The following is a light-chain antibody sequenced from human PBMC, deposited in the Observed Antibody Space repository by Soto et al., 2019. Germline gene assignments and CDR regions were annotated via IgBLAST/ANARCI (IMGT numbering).Light chain of an antibody. V-gene: IGLV2-23*01. Sequence: QSALTQPASVSGSPGQSITISCTGTSSDVGTYNLVSWYQQYPGKAPKLVIYEATKRPSGVSNRFSGSKSGNTASLTISGLQAEDEADYHCCSYAGITTGVIFGGGTQLTVL. CDR2: EAT. J-gene: IGLJ2*01. CDR1: SSDVGTYNL. CDR3: CSYAGITTGVI.